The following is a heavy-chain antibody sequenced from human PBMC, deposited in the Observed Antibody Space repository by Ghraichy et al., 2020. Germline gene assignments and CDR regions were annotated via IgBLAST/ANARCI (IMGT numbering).Heavy chain of an antibody. CDR2: IYWNGVK. V-gene: IGHV2-5*01. J-gene: IGHJ4*02. Sequence: SGPTLVKPTQTLTLTCTFSGVSLKTSGVGVGWIRQPPGEALEWLALIYWNGVKRFNTSLKSGLTITKDAFSNRVVLTMTNLNPVDTGTYYCARGRLLYDATGFYSIIDYWGQGTLITVSA. CDR1: GVSLKTSGVG. D-gene: IGHD3-22*01. CDR3: ARGRLLYDATGFYSIIDY.